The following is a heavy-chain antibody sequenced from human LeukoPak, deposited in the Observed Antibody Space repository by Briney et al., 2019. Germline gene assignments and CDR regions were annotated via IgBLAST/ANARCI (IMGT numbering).Heavy chain of an antibody. CDR2: ISYDGSNK. Sequence: PGRSLGLSCAASGFTFSSYGMHWVRQAPGKGLEWVAVISYDGSNKYYADSVKGRFTISRDNPKNTLYLQMNSLRAEDTAVYYCAKAEPGYSSGWYGYYGMDVWGQGTTVTVSS. CDR3: AKAEPGYSSGWYGYYGMDV. CDR1: GFTFSSYG. J-gene: IGHJ6*02. V-gene: IGHV3-30*18. D-gene: IGHD6-19*01.